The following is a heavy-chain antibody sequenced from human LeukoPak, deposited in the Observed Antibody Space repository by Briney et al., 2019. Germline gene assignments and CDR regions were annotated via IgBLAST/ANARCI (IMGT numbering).Heavy chain of an antibody. V-gene: IGHV4-39*01. J-gene: IGHJ5*02. CDR1: GGSFSSSDYY. D-gene: IGHD2-15*01. CDR2: IYYSGST. Sequence: SETLSLTCAVYGGSFSSSDYYWGWIRQPPGKGLEWIGSIYYSGSTYYNPSLKSRVTISVDTSKNQFSLKLTFVTTADTAVYYCARALGYCSGGSCTRGYNWFDPWGQGTLVTVPS. CDR3: ARALGYCSGGSCTRGYNWFDP.